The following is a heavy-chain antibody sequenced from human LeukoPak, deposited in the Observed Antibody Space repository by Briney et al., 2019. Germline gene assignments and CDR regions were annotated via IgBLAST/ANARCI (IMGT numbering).Heavy chain of an antibody. Sequence: SGPTLVNPTQTLTLTCTFSGFSLSTSGMRVSWIRKPPGKALEWLARIDWDDDKFYSTSLKTRLTISKDTSKNQVVLTMTNMDPVDTATYYCARADDYGDSPYAFDIWGQGTMVTVSS. J-gene: IGHJ3*02. CDR3: ARADDYGDSPYAFDI. D-gene: IGHD4-17*01. V-gene: IGHV2-70*04. CDR2: IDWDDDK. CDR1: GFSLSTSGMR.